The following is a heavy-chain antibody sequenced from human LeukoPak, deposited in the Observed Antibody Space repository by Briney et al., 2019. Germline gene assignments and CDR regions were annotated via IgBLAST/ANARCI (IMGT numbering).Heavy chain of an antibody. J-gene: IGHJ4*02. CDR1: GFTFNNYW. CDR3: AKGGSYRSQPYFDY. CDR2: INNDGSST. D-gene: IGHD3-16*02. V-gene: IGHV3-74*01. Sequence: GGSPRLSCAASGFTFNNYWMHWVRQAPGKGLVWVSRINNDGSSTSYADSVKGRFTISRDNSKNTVYLQMNSLRAEDTAVYYCAKGGSYRSQPYFDYWGQGTPVTVSS.